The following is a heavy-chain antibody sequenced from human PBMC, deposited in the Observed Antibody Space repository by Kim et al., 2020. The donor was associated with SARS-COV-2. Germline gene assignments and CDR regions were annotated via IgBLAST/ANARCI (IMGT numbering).Heavy chain of an antibody. CDR2: T. Sequence: TSHADTGSGRFTISRDNDKTSLFLQMNSLRAEDTAVYYCARGPNYSPFDYWGQGTLVTVSS. V-gene: IGHV3-48*03. CDR3: ARGPNYSPFDY. D-gene: IGHD4-4*01. J-gene: IGHJ4*02.